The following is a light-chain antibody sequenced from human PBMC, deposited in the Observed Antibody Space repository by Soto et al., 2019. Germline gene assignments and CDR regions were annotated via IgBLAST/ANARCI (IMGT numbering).Light chain of an antibody. CDR1: QSVSGSD. J-gene: IGKJ1*01. Sequence: EVVLTQSPGTLSLSPGERATLSCRASQSVSGSDLAWYQQKPGQAPRLLISGVSNRATGTPDRFSGSGSGTDLTLTISSLEPEDFAVFYCHQYGISPPTFGPGTKVEI. V-gene: IGKV3-20*01. CDR2: GVS. CDR3: HQYGISPPT.